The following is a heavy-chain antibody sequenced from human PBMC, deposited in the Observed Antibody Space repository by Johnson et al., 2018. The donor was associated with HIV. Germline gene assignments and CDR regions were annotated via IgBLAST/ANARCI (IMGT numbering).Heavy chain of an antibody. D-gene: IGHD3-10*01. CDR1: EFTFSDYA. CDR3: AREQATLWFRASGAAFNI. V-gene: IGHV3-30*04. Sequence: QVQLVESGGGVVQPGRSLRLSCAVSEFTFSDYAMHWVRLAPGKGLQWVGVISYDGNKKYYADSVRGRFTISRDISKNTLYLQMNSLRVEDTAVYYCAREQATLWFRASGAAFNIWGQGTTVTVSS. J-gene: IGHJ3*02. CDR2: ISYDGNKK.